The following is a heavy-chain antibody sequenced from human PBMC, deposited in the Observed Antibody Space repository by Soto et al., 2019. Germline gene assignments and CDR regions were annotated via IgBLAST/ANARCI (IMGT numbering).Heavy chain of an antibody. Sequence: GGSLRLSCVASGFTFTDYYMSWFRQAPGKGLECLSYISGSGSDTNYADSVKGRFTISRDNAENSLYLQMDNLRSDDTAVYYCTRKTRNPADWGQGTPVTVSS. V-gene: IGHV3-11*03. CDR2: ISGSGSDT. CDR1: GFTFTDYY. CDR3: TRKTRNPAD. J-gene: IGHJ4*02.